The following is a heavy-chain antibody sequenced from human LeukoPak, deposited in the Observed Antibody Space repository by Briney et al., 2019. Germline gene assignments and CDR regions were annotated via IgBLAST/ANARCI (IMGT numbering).Heavy chain of an antibody. CDR1: GGSISRSGYY. D-gene: IGHD3-22*01. V-gene: IGHV4-39*07. Sequence: SETLSLTCTVSGGSISRSGYYWSWIRQPPGKGLEWIGEINHSGSTNYNPSLKSRVTISVDTSKNQFSLKLSSVTAADTAVYYCARVTMIVVVSWFDPWGQGTLATVSS. CDR3: ARVTMIVVVSWFDP. J-gene: IGHJ5*02. CDR2: INHSGST.